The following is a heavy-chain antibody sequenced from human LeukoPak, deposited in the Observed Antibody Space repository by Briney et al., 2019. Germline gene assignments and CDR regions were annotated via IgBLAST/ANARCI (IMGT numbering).Heavy chain of an antibody. CDR2: IYYSGST. V-gene: IGHV4-59*01. CDR1: GGSISSYY. CDR3: ARGRSTMVRGYYYYYMDV. J-gene: IGHJ6*03. Sequence: PSETLSLTCTVSGGSISSYYWSWIRQPPGKGLEWIGYIYYSGSTSYNPSLKSRVTISVDTSKNQFSLKLSSVTAADTAVYYCARGRSTMVRGYYYYYMDVWGKGTTVTISS. D-gene: IGHD3-10*01.